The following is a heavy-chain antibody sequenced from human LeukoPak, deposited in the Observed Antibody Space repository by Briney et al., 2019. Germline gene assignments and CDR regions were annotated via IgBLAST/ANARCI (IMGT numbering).Heavy chain of an antibody. CDR3: ARAGIAAAGTDY. Sequence: SETLSLTCAVYGGSFSGYYWSWIRQPPGRGLEWIGEINHSGSTNYNPSLKSRVTISVDTSKNQFSLKLSSVTAADTALYYCARAGIAAAGTDYWGQGTLVTVSS. V-gene: IGHV4-34*01. CDR1: GGSFSGYY. D-gene: IGHD6-13*01. J-gene: IGHJ4*02. CDR2: INHSGST.